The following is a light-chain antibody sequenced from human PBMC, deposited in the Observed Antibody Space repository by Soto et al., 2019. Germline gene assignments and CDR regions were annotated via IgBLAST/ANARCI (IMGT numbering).Light chain of an antibody. CDR2: DAS. V-gene: IGKV1-5*01. J-gene: IGKJ4*01. CDR1: QNIDIW. Sequence: GDRVTITCRASQNIDIWLSWYQQKPGKAPSLLIYDASNLKSGVPSRFSGSGSGTEFTLTISSLQPDDSGSYYCQQHKSYPVTFGGGTKVDIK. CDR3: QQHKSYPVT.